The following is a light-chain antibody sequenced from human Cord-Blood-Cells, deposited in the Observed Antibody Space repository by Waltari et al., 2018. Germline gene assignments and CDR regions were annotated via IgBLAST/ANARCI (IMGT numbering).Light chain of an antibody. V-gene: IGLV2-11*01. CDR3: CSYAGSYTV. CDR1: ISDVGGYHY. Sequence: QSALTQPRSVSGSPGQSVTLACTGTISDVGGYHYASWYQQHPGKAPKLMIYDVSKRPSGVPDRFSGSKSGNTASLTISGLQAEDEADYYCCSYAGSYTVFGGGTKLTVL. J-gene: IGLJ2*01. CDR2: DVS.